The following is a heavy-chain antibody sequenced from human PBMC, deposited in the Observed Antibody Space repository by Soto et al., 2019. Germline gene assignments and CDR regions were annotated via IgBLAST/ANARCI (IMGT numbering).Heavy chain of an antibody. D-gene: IGHD3-3*01. J-gene: IGHJ6*03. V-gene: IGHV4-39*01. CDR2: IYYSGST. CDR3: ARHSGSYDFWSGQNYYYYMDV. CDR1: GGSISSSIYY. Sequence: SDTLSLTCTVSGGSISSSIYYWGWIRQPPGKGLEWIGSIYYSGSTYYNPSLKSRVTISVDTSKNQFSLKLSSVTAADTAVYYCARHSGSYDFWSGQNYYYYMDVWGKGTTVT.